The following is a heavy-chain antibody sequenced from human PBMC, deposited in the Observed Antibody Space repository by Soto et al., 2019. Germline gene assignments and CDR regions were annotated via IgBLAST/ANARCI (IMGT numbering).Heavy chain of an antibody. CDR3: ASLAGISI. Sequence: SETLSLTCTVSGGSISSSSYYWGWIRQPPGKGLEWIGSIYYSGSTYYNPSLKSRVTISVDTSKNQFSLKLSSVTAADTAVYYCASLAGISIWGQGTLVTVSS. CDR2: IYYSGST. D-gene: IGHD6-19*01. J-gene: IGHJ4*02. CDR1: GGSISSSSYY. V-gene: IGHV4-39*01.